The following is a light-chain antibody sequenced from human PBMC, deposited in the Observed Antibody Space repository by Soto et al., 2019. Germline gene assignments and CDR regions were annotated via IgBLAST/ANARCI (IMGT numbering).Light chain of an antibody. CDR3: QQYDNLRLS. CDR2: DAS. Sequence: DIQMTQSPSSLSASIGDRVSISWQASQHIDVYVNWYQQKPGKAPKVLIYDASTLETGVPSRFSESGSGREFTFTISSLQPEDVATYYCQQYDNLRLSFGGGTKVDIK. J-gene: IGKJ4*01. CDR1: QHIDVY. V-gene: IGKV1-33*01.